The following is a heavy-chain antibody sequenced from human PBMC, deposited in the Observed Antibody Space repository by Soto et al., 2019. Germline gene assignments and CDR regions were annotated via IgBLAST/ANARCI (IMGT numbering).Heavy chain of an antibody. V-gene: IGHV4-59*01. Sequence: QVQLQESGPGLVKPSETLSLTCTVSGGSISSYYWSWIRQPPGKGLEWIGYIYYSGSTNYNPSLKSRVTISVDTSKIQFSLKLSSVTAADTAVYYCARDSHYYDSSGYAFDIWGQGTMVTVSS. CDR2: IYYSGST. CDR1: GGSISSYY. D-gene: IGHD3-22*01. CDR3: ARDSHYYDSSGYAFDI. J-gene: IGHJ3*02.